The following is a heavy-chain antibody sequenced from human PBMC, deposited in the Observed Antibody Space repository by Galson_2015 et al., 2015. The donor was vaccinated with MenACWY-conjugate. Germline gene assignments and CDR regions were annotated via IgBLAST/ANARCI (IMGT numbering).Heavy chain of an antibody. J-gene: IGHJ4*02. D-gene: IGHD1-26*01. CDR1: GDTFNRFA. Sequence: SVKVACKASGDTFNRFAVSWLRQAPGQGPEWMGGILPIFDATDYAPKFQGRGTITANKSTSTAFMELRSLRSEDTAIYYCARVPSVGANKTEYYFDYWGQGTLVTVSS. V-gene: IGHV1-69*06. CDR3: ARVPSVGANKTEYYFDY. CDR2: ILPIFDAT.